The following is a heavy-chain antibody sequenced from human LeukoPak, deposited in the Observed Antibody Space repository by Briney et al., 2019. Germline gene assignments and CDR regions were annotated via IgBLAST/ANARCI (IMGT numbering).Heavy chain of an antibody. D-gene: IGHD5/OR15-5a*01. CDR3: ARVVSVSSYYFDC. CDR2: ISSSSSYT. J-gene: IGHJ4*02. V-gene: IGHV3-11*05. CDR1: GFTFSDYY. Sequence: PGGSLRLSCAASGFTFSDYYMSWIRQAPAKGLEWISYISSSSSYTNYVDSVQGRFTISRDNAKSSLYLQMNSLRAEDTAVYYCARVVSVSSYYFDCWGQGTLVTVSS.